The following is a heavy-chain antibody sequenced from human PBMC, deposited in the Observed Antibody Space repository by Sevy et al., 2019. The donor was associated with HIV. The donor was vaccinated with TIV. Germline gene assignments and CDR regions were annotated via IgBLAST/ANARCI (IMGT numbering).Heavy chain of an antibody. D-gene: IGHD3-22*01. CDR3: ARVRYYDSSDRRFDY. CDR1: GDSVSTNSDA. CDR2: TYYRSKWYN. J-gene: IGHJ4*02. V-gene: IGHV6-1*01. Sequence: QSQTLSLTCAISGDSVSTNSDAWSWIRLSPSRGLEWLGRTYYRSKWYNDYAVSVKSRITIIAATSRTQFYRQLKSVTPEDTAIYYCARVRYYDSSDRRFDYWGQGTLVTVSS.